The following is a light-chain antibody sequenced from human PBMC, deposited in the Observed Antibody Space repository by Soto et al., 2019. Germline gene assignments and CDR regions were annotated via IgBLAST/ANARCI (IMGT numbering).Light chain of an antibody. CDR2: GAS. V-gene: IGKV3-15*01. CDR3: QQYNNWPPYT. Sequence: EIGITRPPATLLVPPGVMATPPCRASKGVGTDLAWYQQKPGRAPRPLIYGASPRATGIPTRFSGSGSGTEFTLTISSLQSEDFAVYYRQQYNNWPPYTFGQGTKLEIK. CDR1: KGVGTD. J-gene: IGKJ2*01.